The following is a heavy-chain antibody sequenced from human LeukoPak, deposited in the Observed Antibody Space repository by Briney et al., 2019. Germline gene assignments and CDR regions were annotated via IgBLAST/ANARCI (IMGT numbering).Heavy chain of an antibody. CDR2: ISSSSSTI. CDR3: ARARTQYDFWSGSNWFDP. D-gene: IGHD3-3*01. V-gene: IGHV3-48*01. Sequence: GGSLRLSCAAPGFTFSSYSMNWVRQAPGKGLEWVSYISSSSSTIYYADSVKGRFTISRDNAKNSLYLQMNSLRAEDTAVYYCARARTQYDFWSGSNWFDPWGQGTLVTVSS. J-gene: IGHJ5*02. CDR1: GFTFSSYS.